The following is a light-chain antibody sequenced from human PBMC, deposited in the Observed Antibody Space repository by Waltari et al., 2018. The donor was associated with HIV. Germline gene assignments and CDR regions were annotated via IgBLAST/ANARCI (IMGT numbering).Light chain of an antibody. CDR3: QSYDSSLTTWV. Sequence: QSVLTQPPSVSGAPGQRVTISCTGSRSNIGAGYDVHWYQQLPGTAPKLLIYGNSNRPSGVPDRFSGSKSGTSASLAITGLQAADEADYYCQSYDSSLTTWVFGGGTKLTVL. CDR2: GNS. V-gene: IGLV1-40*01. J-gene: IGLJ3*02. CDR1: RSNIGAGYD.